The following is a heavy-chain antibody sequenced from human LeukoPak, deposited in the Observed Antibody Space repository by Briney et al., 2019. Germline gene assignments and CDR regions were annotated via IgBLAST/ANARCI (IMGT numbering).Heavy chain of an antibody. CDR2: IRFDGSEK. J-gene: IGHJ6*03. V-gene: IGHV3-30*02. Sequence: TGGSLRLSCAASGFTFSTSVMHWVRQAPGKGLEWLSFIRFDGSEKYYADSVKGRFTISRDNSKNTLYLQMNSLRAEDTAVYYCAKVNGWAGSYYYYYMDVWGKGTTVTVSS. D-gene: IGHD1-1*01. CDR3: AKVNGWAGSYYYYYMDV. CDR1: GFTFSTSV.